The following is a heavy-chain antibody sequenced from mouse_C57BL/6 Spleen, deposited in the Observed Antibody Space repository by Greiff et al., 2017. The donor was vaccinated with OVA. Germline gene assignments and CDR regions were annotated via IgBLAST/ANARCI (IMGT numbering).Heavy chain of an antibody. D-gene: IGHD1-3*01. Sequence: QVQLQQPGAELVKPGASVKMSCKASSYTFTSYWITWVKQRPGQGLEWIGDIYPGSGSTNYNEKFKSKATLTVDTSSSTAYMQLSSLTSEDSAVYYCASSGNYDAMDYWGQGTSVTVSS. CDR3: ASSGNYDAMDY. J-gene: IGHJ4*01. CDR1: SYTFTSYW. V-gene: IGHV1-55*01. CDR2: IYPGSGST.